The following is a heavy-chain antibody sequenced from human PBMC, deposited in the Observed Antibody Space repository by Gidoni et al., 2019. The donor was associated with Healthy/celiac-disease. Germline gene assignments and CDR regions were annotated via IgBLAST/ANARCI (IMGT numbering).Heavy chain of an antibody. CDR1: GFTFSSYD. CDR2: IGTAGDT. CDR3: ARVTGHSGMDV. V-gene: IGHV3-13*01. D-gene: IGHD3-16*01. Sequence: EVQLVESGGGLVQPGGSLRLSCAASGFTFSSYDMHWVRQATGKGLEWVSAIGTAGDTYYPGSVKGRFTISRENAKNSLYLQMNSLRAEDTAVYYCARVTGHSGMDVWGQGTTVTVSS. J-gene: IGHJ6*02.